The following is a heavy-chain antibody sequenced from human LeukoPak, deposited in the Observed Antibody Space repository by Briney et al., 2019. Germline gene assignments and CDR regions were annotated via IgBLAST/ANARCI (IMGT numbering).Heavy chain of an antibody. D-gene: IGHD4-11*01. J-gene: IGHJ6*03. CDR3: ARLSDYGNLGFYYYMDV. V-gene: IGHV4-39*01. CDR1: GGSLSRNDH. CDR2: FDNSGAT. Sequence: SETLSLTCTVSGGSLSRNDHWGWIRQPPGKGLEWIGSFDNSGATHYSPSLQSRVTISEDSSKDQFSLKLTSVSAADTAVYYCARLSDYGNLGFYYYMDVWGEGTTVTVSS.